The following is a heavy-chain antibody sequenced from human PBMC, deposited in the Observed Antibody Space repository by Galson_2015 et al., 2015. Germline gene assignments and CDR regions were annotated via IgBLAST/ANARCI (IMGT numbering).Heavy chain of an antibody. CDR1: GYTFTSYH. CDR3: ARVHGSGHFNAMDD. Sequence: SVKVSCKASGYTFTSYHVHWVRQAPGQGLEWMGRIIPHGASIIYTQKFQGRVTMTRDMSTNTAYLDLSSLRPEDTAVYYCARVHGSGHFNAMDDWGQGTTVLVSS. J-gene: IGHJ6*02. D-gene: IGHD3-10*01. CDR2: IIPHGASI. V-gene: IGHV1-46*01.